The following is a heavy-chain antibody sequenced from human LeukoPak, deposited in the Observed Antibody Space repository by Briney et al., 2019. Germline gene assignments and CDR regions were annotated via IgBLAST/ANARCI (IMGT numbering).Heavy chain of an antibody. V-gene: IGHV3-53*01. CDR1: GFTVSSYY. D-gene: IGHD1-26*01. CDR3: ATRGSYRGEDYFDY. J-gene: IGHJ4*02. CDR2: IYTGGGR. Sequence: GGSLRLSCAASGFTVSSYYMNWVRQAPGKELEWVSVIYTGGGRYYADSVRGRFTISRDTSKNMVFLQMNSLRVEDTAVYYCATRGSYRGEDYFDYWGQGTLVTVSS.